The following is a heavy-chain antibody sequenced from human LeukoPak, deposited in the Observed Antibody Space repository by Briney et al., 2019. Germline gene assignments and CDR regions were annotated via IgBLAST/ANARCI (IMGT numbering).Heavy chain of an antibody. CDR1: GFTFSSYS. CDR3: ARRLAVAGGGFDY. Sequence: GGSLRLSCAASGFTFSSYSMNWVRQAPGKGLEWVSSISSSSSYIYYADSVKGRFTISRDNAKNSLYLQMNSLRAEDTAVYYCARRLAVAGGGFDYWGQGTLVTVSS. J-gene: IGHJ4*02. D-gene: IGHD6-19*01. CDR2: ISSSSSYI. V-gene: IGHV3-21*01.